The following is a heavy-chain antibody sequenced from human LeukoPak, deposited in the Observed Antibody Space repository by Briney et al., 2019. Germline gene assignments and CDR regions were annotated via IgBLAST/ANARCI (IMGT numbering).Heavy chain of an antibody. V-gene: IGHV3-23*01. J-gene: IGHJ4*02. Sequence: GESLRLSCAASEFIFSSYAMSWVRQAPGKGLEWVSGISGSGGSTDYADSVKGRFTISRDNSKNTLYLQMNSLRAEDTAVYYCATDSSTWYFDYWGQGTQVTVSS. D-gene: IGHD6-13*01. CDR2: ISGSGGST. CDR1: EFIFSSYA. CDR3: ATDSSTWYFDY.